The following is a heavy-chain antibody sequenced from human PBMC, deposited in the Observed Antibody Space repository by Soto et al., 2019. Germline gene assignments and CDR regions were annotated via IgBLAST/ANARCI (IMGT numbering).Heavy chain of an antibody. V-gene: IGHV3-48*03. CDR1: GFTFTSYE. CDR3: TKEKSLIYSGYDAFDI. D-gene: IGHD5-12*01. J-gene: IGHJ3*02. CDR2: ISISGTI. Sequence: LRLSCAGSGFTFTSYEMDWVRQAPGKGLEWVAYISISGTIWYGDSVKGRFTISRDNADNSLYLQLNSLTADDPAVYYCTKEKSLIYSGYDAFDIWGRGTMVTVSS.